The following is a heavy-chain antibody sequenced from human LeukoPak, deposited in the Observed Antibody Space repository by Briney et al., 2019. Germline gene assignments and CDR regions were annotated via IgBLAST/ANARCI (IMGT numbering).Heavy chain of an antibody. CDR1: GFTFSSYA. CDR2: ISGSGGST. V-gene: IGHV3-23*01. CDR3: AKRSSSWSQNY. J-gene: IGHJ4*02. D-gene: IGHD6-13*01. Sequence: GRSLRLSCAASGFTFSSYAMSWVRQAPGKGLEWVSAISGSGGSTYYADSVKGRFTISRDNSKNTLYLQMNSLRAEDTAVYYCAKRSSSWSQNYWGQGTLVTVSS.